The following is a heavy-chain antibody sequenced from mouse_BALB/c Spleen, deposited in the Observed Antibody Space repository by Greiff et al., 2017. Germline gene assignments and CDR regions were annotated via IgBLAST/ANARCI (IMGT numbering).Heavy chain of an antibody. V-gene: IGHV1S56*01. CDR1: GYTFTSYY. CDR3: ARGGGYYGFDY. D-gene: IGHD2-3*01. CDR2: IYPGNVNT. Sequence: QVQLQQSGPELVKPGASVRISCKASGYTFTSYYIHWVKQRPGQGLEWIGWIYPGNVNTKYNEKFKGKATLTADKSSSTAYMQLSSLTSEDSAVYFCARGGGYYGFDYWGQGTTLTVSS. J-gene: IGHJ2*01.